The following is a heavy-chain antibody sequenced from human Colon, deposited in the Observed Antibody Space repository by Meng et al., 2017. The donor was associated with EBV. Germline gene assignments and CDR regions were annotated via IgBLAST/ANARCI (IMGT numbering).Heavy chain of an antibody. CDR2: IYYIGGT. Sequence: VQLQGSGPGLLRPSGALSLTCTFSGGAVATGRYYWGWSRQPPGKELKWIAYIYYIGGTNYNPSLKSRLTISLDTSKNQFSLSLRSVTAADTAVYYCARVSGRSFDPWGQGTLVTVSS. J-gene: IGHJ5*02. CDR3: ARVSGRSFDP. D-gene: IGHD3-10*01. V-gene: IGHV4-61*01. CDR1: GGAVATGRYY.